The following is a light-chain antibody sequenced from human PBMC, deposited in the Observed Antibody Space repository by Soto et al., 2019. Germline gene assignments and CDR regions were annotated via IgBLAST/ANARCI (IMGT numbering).Light chain of an antibody. Sequence: DIQMTQSPSSLSASVGDTVTITCRARQTIGSYLSWYHQIPGKPPKLLIYAVSRLQSGVPSRFSDSGSETDFTLTIRSLQPEDFATYYWQQSLNTPYSFGQGT. CDR2: AVS. CDR3: QQSLNTPYS. V-gene: IGKV1-39*01. J-gene: IGKJ2*03. CDR1: QTIGSY.